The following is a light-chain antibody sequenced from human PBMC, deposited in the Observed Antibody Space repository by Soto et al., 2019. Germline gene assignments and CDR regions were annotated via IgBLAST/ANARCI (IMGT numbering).Light chain of an antibody. CDR3: QQYNNWPPWT. CDR1: QSVSSN. Sequence: EIVMTQSPATLSVSTGERATLSCRASQSVSSNLAWYQQKPGQAPRLLIYGASTRATGIPARFSGSGSGTEFTLTISSLQSEDVAVYYCQQYNNWPPWTFGPGTKVDIK. V-gene: IGKV3-15*01. CDR2: GAS. J-gene: IGKJ3*01.